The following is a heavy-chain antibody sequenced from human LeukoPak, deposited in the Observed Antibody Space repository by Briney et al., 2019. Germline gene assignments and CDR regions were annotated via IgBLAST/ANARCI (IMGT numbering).Heavy chain of an antibody. CDR1: GGSISGSDYY. D-gene: IGHD2-8*01. V-gene: IGHV4-39*07. CDR2: FYHSGSS. Sequence: SETLSLTCSVSGGSISGSDYYWGWVRQPPGKGLEWIGSFYHSGSSYYNSSLKSRLTMSVDPSKNQFSLKLTAVTAADTAVYYCARLGAVLTSVNRFGPWGQGTLVTVSS. CDR3: ARLGAVLTSVNRFGP. J-gene: IGHJ5*02.